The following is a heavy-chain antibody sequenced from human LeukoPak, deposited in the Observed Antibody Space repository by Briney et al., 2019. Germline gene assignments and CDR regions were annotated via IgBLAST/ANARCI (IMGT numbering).Heavy chain of an antibody. CDR2: IYHSGST. CDR1: GGSISSSNW. D-gene: IGHD3-22*01. CDR3: ARVGDSSGYYPLDY. V-gene: IGHV4-4*02. J-gene: IGHJ4*02. Sequence: SETLSLTCAVSGGSISSSNWWSWDRQPPGKGLEWIGEIYHSGSTNYNPSLKSRVTISVDKSKNQFSLKLCSVTAADTAVYYCARVGDSSGYYPLDYWGQGTLVTVSS.